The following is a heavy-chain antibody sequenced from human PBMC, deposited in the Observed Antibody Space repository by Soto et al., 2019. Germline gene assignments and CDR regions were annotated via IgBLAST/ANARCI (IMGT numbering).Heavy chain of an antibody. CDR3: ARKFSGGYCSSTSCPQYNWFDP. Sequence: PSETLSLTCTVSGGSISSYYWSWIRQPPGKGLEWIGYIYYSGSTNYNPSLKSRVTISVDTSKNQFSLKLSSVTAADTAVYYCARKFSGGYCSSTSCPQYNWFDPWGQGTLVTVSS. V-gene: IGHV4-59*01. J-gene: IGHJ5*02. CDR1: GGSISSYY. CDR2: IYYSGST. D-gene: IGHD2-2*01.